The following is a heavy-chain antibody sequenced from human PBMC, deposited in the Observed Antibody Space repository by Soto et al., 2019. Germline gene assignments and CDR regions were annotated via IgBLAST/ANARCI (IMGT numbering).Heavy chain of an antibody. CDR1: GGSISSSSYY. D-gene: IGHD3-10*01. Sequence: SETLSLTCTVSGGSISSSSYYWGWIRQPPGKGLEWIGSIYYSGSTYYNPSLKSRVTISVDTSKNQFSLKLSSVTAADTAVYYCARHVGVTLFRGVINVGYFDYWGQGTLVTVSS. CDR2: IYYSGST. V-gene: IGHV4-39*01. CDR3: ARHVGVTLFRGVINVGYFDY. J-gene: IGHJ4*02.